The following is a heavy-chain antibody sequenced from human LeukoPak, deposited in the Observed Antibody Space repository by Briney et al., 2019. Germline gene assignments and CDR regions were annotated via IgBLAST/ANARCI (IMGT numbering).Heavy chain of an antibody. V-gene: IGHV4-59*01. J-gene: IGHJ4*02. CDR3: ARGNSGSYYGFDY. Sequence: PSETLSLTCTVSGGSISSYYWSWIRQPPGKGLEWIGYIYYTGSPNYNPSLKSRVTISVDTSKNQFSLKLSSVTAADTAVYYCARGNSGSYYGFDYWGQGTLVTVSS. D-gene: IGHD1-26*01. CDR2: IYYTGSP. CDR1: GGSISSYY.